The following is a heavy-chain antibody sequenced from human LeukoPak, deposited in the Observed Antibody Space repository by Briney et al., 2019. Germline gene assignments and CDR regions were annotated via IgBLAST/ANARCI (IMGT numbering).Heavy chain of an antibody. V-gene: IGHV4-59*08. CDR2: IYYSGNT. Sequence: SETLSLTCTVSGGSISSYYWSWIRQPSGKGLEWIGYIYYSGNTNYNPSLKSRVTISVDTSKNQFSLKLSSVTAADTAVYYCARYHPFMYYYDSSGFDYWGQGTLVAVSS. CDR1: GGSISSYY. CDR3: ARYHPFMYYYDSSGFDY. D-gene: IGHD3-22*01. J-gene: IGHJ4*02.